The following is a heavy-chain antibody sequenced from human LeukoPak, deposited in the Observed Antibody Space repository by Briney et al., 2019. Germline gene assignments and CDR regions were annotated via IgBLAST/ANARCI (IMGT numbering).Heavy chain of an antibody. CDR2: ISAYNVNT. CDR1: GYTFTSYG. Sequence: ASVKVSCKASGYTFTSYGIRWVRQAPGQGLEWMGWISAYNVNTNYAQKLQGRVTMTTDTSTSTGYMELRSLRSDDTAVYYCARLGSCSGGSCAYYYYGMDVWGQGTTVTVSS. V-gene: IGHV1-18*01. CDR3: ARLGSCSGGSCAYYYYGMDV. D-gene: IGHD2-15*01. J-gene: IGHJ6*02.